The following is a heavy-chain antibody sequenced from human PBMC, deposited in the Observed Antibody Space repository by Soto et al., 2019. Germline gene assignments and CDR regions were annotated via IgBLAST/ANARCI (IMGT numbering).Heavy chain of an antibody. CDR1: GGSISSGDYY. Sequence: SETLSLTCTVSGGSISSGDYYRSWIRQPPGKGLEWIGYIYYSGSTYYNPSLKSRVTISVDTSKNQFSLKLSSVTAADTAVYYCARAHKTYYDYVWGSPPRWFDPWGQGTLVTVS. CDR3: ARAHKTYYDYVWGSPPRWFDP. CDR2: IYYSGST. D-gene: IGHD3-16*01. J-gene: IGHJ5*02. V-gene: IGHV4-30-4*01.